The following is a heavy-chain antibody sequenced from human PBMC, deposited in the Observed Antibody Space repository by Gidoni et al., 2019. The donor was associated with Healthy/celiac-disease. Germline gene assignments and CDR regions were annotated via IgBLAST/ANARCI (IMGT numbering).Heavy chain of an antibody. D-gene: IGHD2-15*01. J-gene: IGHJ6*02. CDR2: ISGSGGST. V-gene: IGHV3-23*01. CDR3: AKVRYCSGGSCYNQDYYYGMDV. CDR1: GFTFIRYA. Sequence: VQLLESGGGLVQPGGSLRLSCAASGFTFIRYAMSWVRQAPGKGLEWVSAISGSGGSTYYADSVKGRFTIYRDNSKNTLYLQMNSLRAEDTAVYYCAKVRYCSGGSCYNQDYYYGMDVWGQGTTVTVSS.